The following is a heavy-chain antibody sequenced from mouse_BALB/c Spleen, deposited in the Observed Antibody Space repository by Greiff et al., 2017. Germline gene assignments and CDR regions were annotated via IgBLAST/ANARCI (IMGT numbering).Heavy chain of an antibody. CDR2: ISDGGSYT. J-gene: IGHJ2*01. CDR3: ARELGRGYFDY. D-gene: IGHD4-1*01. Sequence: DVMLVESGGGLVKPGGSLKLSCAASGFTFSDYYMYWVRQTPEKRLEWVATISDGGSYTYYPDSVKGRFTISRDNAKNNLYLQMSSLKSEDTAMYYCARELGRGYFDYWGQGTTLTVSS. V-gene: IGHV5-4*02. CDR1: GFTFSDYY.